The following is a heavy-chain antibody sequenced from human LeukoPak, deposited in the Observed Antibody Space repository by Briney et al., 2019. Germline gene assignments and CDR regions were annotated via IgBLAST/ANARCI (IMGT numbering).Heavy chain of an antibody. CDR3: ARRRDGYNPKLDY. CDR2: ISNDGMRK. V-gene: IGHV3-30*04. Sequence: PGGSLRLSCAASGFTFSRSAMHWVRQPPGKGLEWMAVISNDGMRKFHADSVKGRFTISRDNSKNTLYLQMDSLTTEDTALYYCARRRDGYNPKLDYWGQGTLVTVSS. CDR1: GFTFSRSA. D-gene: IGHD5-24*01. J-gene: IGHJ4*02.